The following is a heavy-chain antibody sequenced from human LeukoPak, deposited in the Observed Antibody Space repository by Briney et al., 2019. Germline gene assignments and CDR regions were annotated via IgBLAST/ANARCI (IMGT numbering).Heavy chain of an antibody. CDR3: TTEDWAGRYYFDY. V-gene: IGHV3-33*01. CDR1: GFTFSSYG. J-gene: IGHJ4*02. Sequence: GRSLRLSCAASGFTFSSYGMHWVRQAPGKGLEWVAVIWYDGSNKYYADSVKGRFTISRDDSKNTLYLQMNSLKTEDTAVYYCTTEDWAGRYYFDYWGQGTLVTVSS. CDR2: IWYDGSNK. D-gene: IGHD3/OR15-3a*01.